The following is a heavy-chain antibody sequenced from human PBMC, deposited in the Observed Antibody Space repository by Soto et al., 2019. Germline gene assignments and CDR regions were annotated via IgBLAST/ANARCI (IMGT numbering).Heavy chain of an antibody. Sequence: GGSLRLSCAASGFTFSNYAMSWFRQAPGKGLEWVSGISGSGGSTYYADSVKGRFTISRDNSKNTLYMQINSLRAEDTAVYYCAKRGYSYGFYSMDVWGQGTTVTVS. CDR1: GFTFSNYA. CDR2: ISGSGGST. D-gene: IGHD5-18*01. J-gene: IGHJ6*02. V-gene: IGHV3-23*01. CDR3: AKRGYSYGFYSMDV.